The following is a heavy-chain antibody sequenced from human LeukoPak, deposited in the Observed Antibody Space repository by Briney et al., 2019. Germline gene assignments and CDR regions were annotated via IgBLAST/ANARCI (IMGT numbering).Heavy chain of an antibody. D-gene: IGHD2-8*01. CDR3: ATLKYDTNTHNYVQALDY. J-gene: IGHJ4*02. V-gene: IGHV1-46*01. CDR2: INPSGGST. CDR1: GFTFTNYN. Sequence: ASVKVSCKASGFTFTNYNLHWVRQAPGQRLEWMGIINPSGGSTNYAQNFQGRVTMTRDTSTSTVYMELSSLRSEDTAVYYCATLKYDTNTHNYVQALDYWGQGTRVTVSS.